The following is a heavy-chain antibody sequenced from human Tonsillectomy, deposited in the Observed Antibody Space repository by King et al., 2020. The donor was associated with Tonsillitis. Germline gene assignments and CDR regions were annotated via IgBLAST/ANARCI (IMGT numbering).Heavy chain of an antibody. CDR1: GFTFISYA. D-gene: IGHD3-3*01. CDR3: AKDRLGTFGVVIPF. J-gene: IGHJ1*01. V-gene: IGHV3-23*04. CDR2: ISCTGDIT. Sequence: VQLVESGGGLVQRGGSLRLSCAASGFTFISYAMSCVRQAPGKGLEGVPGISCTGDITYYSDSVKGRFTISRDNSGNTLYLQMNSLRADDTAVYYCAKDRLGTFGVVIPFWGQGTLVTVSS.